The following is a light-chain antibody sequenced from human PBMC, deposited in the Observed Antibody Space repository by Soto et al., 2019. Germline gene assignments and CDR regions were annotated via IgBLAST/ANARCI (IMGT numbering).Light chain of an antibody. J-gene: IGKJ4*01. Sequence: EIVMTQSPATLSVSPGERATLSCRASQSVSSNLAWYQQKPGQAPRLLIYGASTRATGIPARFSGSGSGTEFTLTISSLQSEDFAVYYCQQYNIWPRVLTFGGGTKVEIK. CDR2: GAS. V-gene: IGKV3-15*01. CDR3: QQYNIWPRVLT. CDR1: QSVSSN.